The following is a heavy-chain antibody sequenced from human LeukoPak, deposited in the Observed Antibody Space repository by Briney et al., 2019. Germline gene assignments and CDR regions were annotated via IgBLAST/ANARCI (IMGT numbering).Heavy chain of an antibody. CDR3: ATDLRYYDILTGYHAPNAFDI. D-gene: IGHD3-9*01. CDR2: NSAYNSNT. Sequence: GASVKVSCKASGYTFTSYGISWVRQAPGQGLEWMGWNSAYNSNTNFAQKLQGRVTMTTDTSTSTAYMELRSLRSDDTAVYYCATDLRYYDILTGYHAPNAFDIWGQGTMVTVSS. V-gene: IGHV1-18*01. CDR1: GYTFTSYG. J-gene: IGHJ3*02.